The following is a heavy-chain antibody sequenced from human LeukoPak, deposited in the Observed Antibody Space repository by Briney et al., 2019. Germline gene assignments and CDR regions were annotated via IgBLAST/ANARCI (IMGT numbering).Heavy chain of an antibody. CDR3: AKDRNRAFDI. V-gene: IGHV3-30*18. CDR1: GFTFSSYG. J-gene: IGHJ3*02. Sequence: PGGSLRLSCAASGFTFSSYGMHWVRQAPGKGLEWVAVISYDGSNKYYADSVKGRFTISRDNSKNTLYLQMNSLRAEDTAVCYCAKDRNRAFDIWGQGTMVTVSS. CDR2: ISYDGSNK.